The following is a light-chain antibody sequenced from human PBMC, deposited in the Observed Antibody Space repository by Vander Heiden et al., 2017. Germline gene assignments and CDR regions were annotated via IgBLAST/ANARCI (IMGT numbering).Light chain of an antibody. CDR3: QQYASSPLT. CDR1: YRVGRDL. J-gene: IGKJ4*01. Sequence: VLTQSPGTLSLSPGERATLSCRALYRVGRDLLAWYQQKPGQAPRLLIHAAAARATDIPDRFSGSGSGTDFTLTISVLEPEDSAMYYCQQYASSPLTFGGGTKVEIK. CDR2: AAA. V-gene: IGKV3-20*01.